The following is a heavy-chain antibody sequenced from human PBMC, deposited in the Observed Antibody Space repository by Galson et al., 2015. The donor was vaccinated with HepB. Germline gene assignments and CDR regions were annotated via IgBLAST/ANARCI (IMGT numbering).Heavy chain of an antibody. D-gene: IGHD3-10*01. V-gene: IGHV3-74*01. J-gene: IGHJ3*02. CDR2: INSDGFSI. CDR3: ARGRGGALDI. Sequence: SLRLSCAASGFTFSSFWMHWVRQAPGKGLVWVSRINSDGFSINYADSVKGRFTISRDSAKNTLDLQMNSLRGEDTAVYYCARGRGGALDIWGQGTMVTVSS. CDR1: GFTFSSFW.